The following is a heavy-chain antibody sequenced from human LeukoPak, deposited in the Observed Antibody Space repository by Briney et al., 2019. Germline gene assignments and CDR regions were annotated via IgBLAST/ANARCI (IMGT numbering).Heavy chain of an antibody. Sequence: TGGSLRLSCAASGFTFSSYWMSWVRQAPGKGLEWVANIKQDGSEKYYVDSVKGRFTISRDNAKNSLYLQMNSLRAEDTAVYYCARTGRYSSSWYPDYWGQGTLVTVSS. J-gene: IGHJ4*02. CDR3: ARTGRYSSSWYPDY. D-gene: IGHD6-13*01. V-gene: IGHV3-7*01. CDR1: GFTFSSYW. CDR2: IKQDGSEK.